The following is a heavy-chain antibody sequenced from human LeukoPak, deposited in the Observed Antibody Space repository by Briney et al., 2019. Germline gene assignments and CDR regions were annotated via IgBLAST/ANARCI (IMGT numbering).Heavy chain of an antibody. CDR1: GFTFSSYA. D-gene: IGHD2-2*01. J-gene: IGHJ4*02. CDR2: ISGSGGST. Sequence: TGGSLRLSCAASGFTFSSYAMSWLRQARGKGLEWVSAISGSGGSTYYADSVKGRFTISRDMSKNTLYLQMNSLRAEDTAVYYCARGWTDQPLLGYWGQGTLVTVFS. V-gene: IGHV3-23*01. CDR3: ARGWTDQPLLGY.